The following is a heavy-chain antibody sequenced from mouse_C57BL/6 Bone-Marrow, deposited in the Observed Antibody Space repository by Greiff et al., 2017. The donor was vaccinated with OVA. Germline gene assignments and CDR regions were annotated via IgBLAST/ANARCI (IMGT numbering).Heavy chain of an antibody. CDR3: ARGYYGNYGWYFDV. CDR1: DSEVFPIAY. CDR2: ILPSIGRT. V-gene: IGHV15-2*01. D-gene: IGHD2-1*01. J-gene: IGHJ1*03. Sequence: VQLQQSGSELRSPGSSVKLSCKDFDSEVFPIAYMSWVRQKPGHGFEWIGGILPSIGRTIYGEKFEDKATLDADTLSNTAYLELNSLTSEDSAIYYCARGYYGNYGWYFDVWGTGTTVTVSS.